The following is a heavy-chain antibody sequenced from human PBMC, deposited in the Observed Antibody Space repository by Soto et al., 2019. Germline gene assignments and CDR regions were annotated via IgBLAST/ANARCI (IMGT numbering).Heavy chain of an antibody. Sequence: QVQLQESGPGLVKPSQTLSLTCSVSGGSINRGGYYWSWIRQHPGKGLEWIGYIYYNGNPYYNPSLKRRVKISIDTSMNKCSLKLTSVTAADTAVYYCAREAPAASDAFDVWGQGTMVTVSS. CDR2: IYYNGNP. J-gene: IGHJ3*01. CDR1: GGSINRGGYY. CDR3: AREAPAASDAFDV. V-gene: IGHV4-31*03. D-gene: IGHD2-2*01.